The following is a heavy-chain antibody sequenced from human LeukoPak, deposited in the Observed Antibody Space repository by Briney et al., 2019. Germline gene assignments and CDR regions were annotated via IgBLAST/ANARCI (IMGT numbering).Heavy chain of an antibody. J-gene: IGHJ5*02. V-gene: IGHV3-30*03. CDR2: ISYDGSNK. CDR1: GFTFSSYS. D-gene: IGHD2-15*01. Sequence: GGSLRLSCAASGFTFSSYSMNWVRQAPGKGLEWVAVISYDGSNKYYADSVKGRFTISRDNSKNTLYLQMNSLRAEDTAVYYCARGFGVVVVAATKGKYNWFDPWGQGTLVTVSS. CDR3: ARGFGVVVVAATKGKYNWFDP.